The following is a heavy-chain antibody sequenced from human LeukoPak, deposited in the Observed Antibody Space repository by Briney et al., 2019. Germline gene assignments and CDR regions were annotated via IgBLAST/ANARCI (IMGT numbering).Heavy chain of an antibody. CDR3: AKDWDDIVVVPAAMDY. V-gene: IGHV1-69*13. J-gene: IGHJ4*02. CDR1: GGTFSSYA. Sequence: SVKVSCKASGGTFSSYAISWVRQAPGQGLEWMGGIIPIFGTANYAQKFQGRVTITADESTSTAYMELSSLRSEDTAVYYCAKDWDDIVVVPAAMDYWGQGTLVTVSS. D-gene: IGHD2-2*01. CDR2: IIPIFGTA.